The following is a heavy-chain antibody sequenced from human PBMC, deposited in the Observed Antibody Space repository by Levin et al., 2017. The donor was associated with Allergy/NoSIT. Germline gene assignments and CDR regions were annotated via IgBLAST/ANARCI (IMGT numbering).Heavy chain of an antibody. D-gene: IGHD6-13*01. Sequence: PSETLSLTCTVSGGSISSYYWSWIRQPPGKGLEWIGYIYYSGSTNYNPSLKSRVTISVDTSKNQFSLKLSSVTAADTAVYYCARGGVQQRHGWFDPWGQGTLVTVSS. CDR3: ARGGVQQRHGWFDP. CDR1: GGSISSYY. J-gene: IGHJ5*02. V-gene: IGHV4-59*01. CDR2: IYYSGST.